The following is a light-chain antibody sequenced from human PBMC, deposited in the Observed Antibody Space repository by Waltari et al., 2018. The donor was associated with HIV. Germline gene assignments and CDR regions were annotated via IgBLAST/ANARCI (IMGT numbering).Light chain of an antibody. CDR3: LSYTSRSTLV. CDR1: TGDSGGYHY. Sequence: HSDLTYPASVYAWFGQSTTVSCDGTTGDSGGYHYLYWYYYHPGKVPKLIIYEVSNRPSGVSDRFSGSKSGNTASLIISGLQADDEGDYYCLSYTSRSTLVFGGGTKVTVL. V-gene: IGLV2-14*01. J-gene: IGLJ3*02. CDR2: EVS.